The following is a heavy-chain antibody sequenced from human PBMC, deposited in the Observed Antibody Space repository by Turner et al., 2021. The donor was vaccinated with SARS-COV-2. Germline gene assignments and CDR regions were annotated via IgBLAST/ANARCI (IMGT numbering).Heavy chain of an antibody. CDR2: IYYSGST. J-gene: IGHJ6*02. Sequence: QLQLQETGPGLVKPSGTLSLTCTIPGGSISSSRYYWGWIRQPPGKGLEWIGSIYYSGSTYYNPSLKSRVTISVDTSKNQFSLKLSSVTAADTAVYYCASPSVDFWSGSYYGMDVWGQGTTVTVSS. CDR3: ASPSVDFWSGSYYGMDV. V-gene: IGHV4-39*01. D-gene: IGHD3-3*01. CDR1: GGSISSSRYY.